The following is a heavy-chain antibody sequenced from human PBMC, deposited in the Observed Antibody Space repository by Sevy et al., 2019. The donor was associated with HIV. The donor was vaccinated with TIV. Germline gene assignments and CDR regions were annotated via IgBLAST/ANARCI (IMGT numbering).Heavy chain of an antibody. CDR2: ISSISNYI. CDR3: ARETSSFEEGIYYGMDV. J-gene: IGHJ6*02. CDR1: GFTFSDYN. V-gene: IGHV3-21*01. D-gene: IGHD3-10*01. Sequence: GGSLRLSCAASGFTFSDYNMNWVRQAPGKGLEWVSSISSISNYIYYADSVKGRFTISRDSAKNSLYLQMNSLRAEDTAVYYCARETSSFEEGIYYGMDVWGQGTTVTVSS.